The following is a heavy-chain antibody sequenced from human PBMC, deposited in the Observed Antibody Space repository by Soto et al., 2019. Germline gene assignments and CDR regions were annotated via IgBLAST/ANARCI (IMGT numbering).Heavy chain of an antibody. V-gene: IGHV3-30*18. Sequence: QVQLVESGGGVVQPGRSLRLSCAASGFTFSSYGMHWVREAPGKGLEWVAVISYDGSNKYYADSVKGRFTISRDNSKNTLYLQMNSLRAEDTAVYYCAKIHCSSTSCYVNYYYYYGMDVWGQGTTVTVSS. D-gene: IGHD2-2*01. CDR3: AKIHCSSTSCYVNYYYYYGMDV. CDR1: GFTFSSYG. J-gene: IGHJ6*02. CDR2: ISYDGSNK.